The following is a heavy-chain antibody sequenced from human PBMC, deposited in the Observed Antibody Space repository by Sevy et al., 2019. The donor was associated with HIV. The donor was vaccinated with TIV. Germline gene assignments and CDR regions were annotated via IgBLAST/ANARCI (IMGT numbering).Heavy chain of an antibody. CDR1: GVTFSSYA. D-gene: IGHD3-22*01. CDR2: ISGHGGST. V-gene: IGHV3-23*01. J-gene: IGHJ4*02. Sequence: GGSLSLSCADSGVTFSSYAMSWVRQAPGKGLEWVSTISGHGGSTYYAGAVKGRFTISRDNSKKMVYLQMNSLRAEDTAVYYCAKDSGISAQIVVALRYWGQGTQVTVSS. CDR3: AKDSGISAQIVVALRY.